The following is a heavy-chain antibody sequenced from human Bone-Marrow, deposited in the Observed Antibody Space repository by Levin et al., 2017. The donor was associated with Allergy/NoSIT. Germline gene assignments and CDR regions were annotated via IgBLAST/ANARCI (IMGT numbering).Heavy chain of an antibody. V-gene: IGHV6-1*01. J-gene: IGHJ4*02. CDR3: TRKTGWNHFDY. CDR1: GDRVSSSSVA. Sequence: SQTLSLPCGISGDRVSSSSVAWNWIRQSPSRGLEWLGRTYYTSNWHNDYAVSVRGRISINSDTSKNQVSLQLNSVTPEDTAVYYCTRKTGWNHFDYWGQGTLVTVSS. D-gene: IGHD3-9*01. CDR2: TYYTSNWHN.